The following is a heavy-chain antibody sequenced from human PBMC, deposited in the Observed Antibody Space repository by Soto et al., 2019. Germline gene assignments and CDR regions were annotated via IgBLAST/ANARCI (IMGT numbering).Heavy chain of an antibody. CDR1: GYTFTRYG. D-gene: IGHD6-19*01. J-gene: IGHJ6*02. CDR2: ISAYNGNT. V-gene: IGHV1-18*01. Sequence: GASVKVSCKASGYTFTRYGISWVRQAPGQGLEWMGWISAYNGNTNYAQKLQGRVTMTTDTSTSTAYMELRSLRSDDTAVYYCARDQIRGSGWLERSNYYYYDGMDVWGQGTTVLVS. CDR3: ARDQIRGSGWLERSNYYYYDGMDV.